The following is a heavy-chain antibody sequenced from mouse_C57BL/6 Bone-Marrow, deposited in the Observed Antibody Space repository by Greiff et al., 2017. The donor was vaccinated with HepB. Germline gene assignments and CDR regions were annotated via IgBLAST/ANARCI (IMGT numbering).Heavy chain of an antibody. V-gene: IGHV1-64*01. CDR3: AREGLWLRRGRAMDY. J-gene: IGHJ4*01. CDR1: GYTFTSYW. D-gene: IGHD2-2*01. Sequence: QVQLQQPGAELVKPGASVKLSCKASGYTFTSYWMHWVKQRPGQGLEWIGMIHPNSGSTNYNEKFKSKATLTVDKSSSTAYMQLSSLTSEDSAVYYCAREGLWLRRGRAMDYWGQGTSVTVSS. CDR2: IHPNSGST.